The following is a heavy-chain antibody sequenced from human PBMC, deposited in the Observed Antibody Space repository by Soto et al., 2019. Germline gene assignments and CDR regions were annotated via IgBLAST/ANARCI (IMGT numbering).Heavy chain of an antibody. CDR1: GYTFTGYY. CDR3: ARGNISNSSMGPQTDY. D-gene: IGHD6-6*01. J-gene: IGHJ4*02. Sequence: ASVKVSCKASGYTFTGYYMHWVRQAPGQGLEWMGWINPNSGGTNYAQKFQGWVTMTRDTSISTAYMELSRLRSDDTAVYYCARGNISNSSMGPQTDYWGQGTLVTVSS. V-gene: IGHV1-2*04. CDR2: INPNSGGT.